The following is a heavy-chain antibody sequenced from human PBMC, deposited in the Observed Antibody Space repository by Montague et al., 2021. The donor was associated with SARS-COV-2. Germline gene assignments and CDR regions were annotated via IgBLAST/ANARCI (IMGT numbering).Heavy chain of an antibody. J-gene: IGHJ4*02. CDR3: ARVGGNHYRYFDY. CDR2: IYTSGST. CDR1: GDSVSSEIYY. V-gene: IGHV4-61*02. Sequence: TLSLTCTVSGDSVSSEIYYWSWIRQPAGKGLEWIGRIYTSGSTNYNPSLRSRVTISVDTSKNQFSLRLSSGTAADTAVYYCARVGGNHYRYFDYWGQGTLVTVSS. D-gene: IGHD1-26*01.